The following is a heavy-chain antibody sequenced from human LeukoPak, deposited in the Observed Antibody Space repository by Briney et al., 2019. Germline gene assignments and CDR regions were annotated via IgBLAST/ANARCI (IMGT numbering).Heavy chain of an antibody. J-gene: IGHJ4*02. D-gene: IGHD5-24*01. CDR2: IYSGGST. V-gene: IGHV3-53*01. CDR1: GFTFDDYA. CDR3: ARGRDYFDN. Sequence: HPGGSLRLSCAGSGFTFDDYAMHWVRQAPGKGLEWVSVIYSGGSTYYAESVKGRFTISRDNSKNTLYLQVNSLRAEDTAVYYCARGRDYFDNWGQGTLVSVSS.